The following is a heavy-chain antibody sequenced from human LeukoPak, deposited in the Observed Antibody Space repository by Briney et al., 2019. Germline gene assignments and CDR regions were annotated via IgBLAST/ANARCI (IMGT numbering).Heavy chain of an antibody. D-gene: IGHD3-16*01. J-gene: IGHJ4*02. V-gene: IGHV3-33*07. CDR1: GFTFSRSA. Sequence: GGSLRLSCAASGFTFSRSAMDWVRLAPGKGLESVPLMWSDGHNKYYADSMKGRFIVSRDSSKNTLFLQMSSLRAEDTAVYYTAWGFSCRLKYFDYWGQGTLVTVSS. CDR2: MWSDGHNK. CDR3: AWGFSCRLKYFDY.